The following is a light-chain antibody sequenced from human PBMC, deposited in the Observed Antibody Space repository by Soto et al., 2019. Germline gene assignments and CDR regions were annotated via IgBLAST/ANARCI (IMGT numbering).Light chain of an antibody. CDR2: DVS. CDR3: QQYNSYPWT. V-gene: IGKV1-5*01. J-gene: IGKJ1*01. Sequence: DIQMTQSPSTLSASVGDRVTITCRASQSISSWLAWYQQTPGKAPKLLIYDVSSLESGVPSRFSGSASGTEFTLTISSLQRDDFATYYCQQYNSYPWTFGQGTKVEIK. CDR1: QSISSW.